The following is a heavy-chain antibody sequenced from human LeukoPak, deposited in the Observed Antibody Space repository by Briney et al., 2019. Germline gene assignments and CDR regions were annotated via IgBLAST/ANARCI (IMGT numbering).Heavy chain of an antibody. V-gene: IGHV3-7*01. CDR3: ARVLRYFDWLPYSFDY. CDR2: IMQDGSEK. CDR1: GFTFSSYW. D-gene: IGHD3-9*01. J-gene: IGHJ4*02. Sequence: GGSLRLSCAASGFTFSSYWMSWVRQAPGKGLEWVANIMQDGSEKYYVDSVKGRFTISRDNAKNSLYLQMNSLRAEDTAVYYCARVLRYFDWLPYSFDYWGQGTLVTVSS.